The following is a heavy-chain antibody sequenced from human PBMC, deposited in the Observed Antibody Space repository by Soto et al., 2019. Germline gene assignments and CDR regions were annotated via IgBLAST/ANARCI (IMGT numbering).Heavy chain of an antibody. CDR1: GGTFSSYA. J-gene: IGHJ4*02. V-gene: IGHV1-69*01. CDR3: ARGRTDTARAAPPDY. D-gene: IGHD5-18*01. CDR2: IIPIFGTA. Sequence: QVQLVQSGAEVKTPGSSVKVSCKASGGTFSSYAISWVRQAPGQGLEGMGGIIPIFGTANYAQKFKGRVTINAEESTRTAYMELSSLRAEDTAVYYCARGRTDTARAAPPDYWGQGTLVTVSS.